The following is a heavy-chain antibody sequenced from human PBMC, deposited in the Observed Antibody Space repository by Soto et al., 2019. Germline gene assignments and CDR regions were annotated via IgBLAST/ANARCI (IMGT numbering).Heavy chain of an antibody. J-gene: IGHJ4*02. Sequence: QVQLVESGGGVVQPGRSLRLSCAASGFTFSSYAMHWVRQAPGKGLGWVAVISYDGSNKYYADSVKGRFTISRDNSKNTLYLQMNSLRAEDTAVYYCARRSEMATIDYWGQGTLVTVSS. CDR1: GFTFSSYA. CDR3: ARRSEMATIDY. CDR2: ISYDGSNK. V-gene: IGHV3-30-3*01. D-gene: IGHD5-12*01.